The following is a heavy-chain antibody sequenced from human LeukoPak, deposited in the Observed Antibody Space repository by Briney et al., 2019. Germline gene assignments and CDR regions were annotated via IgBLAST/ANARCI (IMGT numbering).Heavy chain of an antibody. V-gene: IGHV3-48*04. CDR2: ISSSSSTI. CDR3: AKDISDILTGYLFDY. CDR1: GFTFSSYS. D-gene: IGHD3-9*01. J-gene: IGHJ4*02. Sequence: GGSLRLSCAASGFTFSSYSMNWVRQAPGKGLEWVSYISSSSSTIYYADSVKGRFTISRDNAKNSLYLQMNSLRAEDTALYYCAKDISDILTGYLFDYWGQGTLVTVSS.